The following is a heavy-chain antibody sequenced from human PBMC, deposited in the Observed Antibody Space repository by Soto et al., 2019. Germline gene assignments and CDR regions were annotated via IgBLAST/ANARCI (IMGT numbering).Heavy chain of an antibody. CDR1: GGSISSGGYY. CDR2: IYYSGST. V-gene: IGHV4-31*03. D-gene: IGHD2-15*01. Sequence: QVQLQESGPGLVKPSQTLSLTCTVSGGSISSGGYYWSWIRQHPGKGLEWIGYIYYSGSTYYNPSLKSRVTISVDTSKNQCSLKLSSVTAADTAVYYCARGWNSGGGSRGDYFDYWGQGTLVTVSS. CDR3: ARGWNSGGGSRGDYFDY. J-gene: IGHJ4*02.